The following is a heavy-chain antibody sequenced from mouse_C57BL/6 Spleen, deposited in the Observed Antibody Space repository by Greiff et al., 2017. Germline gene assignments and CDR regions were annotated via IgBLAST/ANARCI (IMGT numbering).Heavy chain of an antibody. V-gene: IGHV5-4*01. CDR3: ARGRGYSNDGGDAMDY. J-gene: IGHJ4*01. Sequence: EVQLQQSGGGLVKPGGSLKLSCAASGFTFSSYAMSWVRQTPEKRLEWVATISDGGSYTYYPDNVKGRFTISRDNAKNNLYLQMSHLKSEDTAMYYCARGRGYSNDGGDAMDYWGQGTSVTVSS. D-gene: IGHD2-12*01. CDR1: GFTFSSYA. CDR2: ISDGGSYT.